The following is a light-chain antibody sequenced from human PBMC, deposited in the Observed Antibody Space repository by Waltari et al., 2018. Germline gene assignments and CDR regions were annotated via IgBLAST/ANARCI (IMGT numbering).Light chain of an antibody. CDR3: MQATQLPIT. CDR2: KIS. V-gene: IGKV2-24*01. Sequence: DVVMTQTPLSSPVTLGQPASISCRSSQRLVHSDGNTYMSWLQQRPGQPPRLLCYKISNRFSGVPDRFTAIGAGTDFTLKISRVEAEDVGVYYCMQATQLPITFGQGTRLEIQ. J-gene: IGKJ5*01. CDR1: QRLVHSDGNTY.